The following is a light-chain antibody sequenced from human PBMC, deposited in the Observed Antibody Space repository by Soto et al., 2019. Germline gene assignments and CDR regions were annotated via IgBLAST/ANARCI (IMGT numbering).Light chain of an antibody. Sequence: DIXMTRSXSSMSASVGDRVTITCRASQSISSYLNWYQPKPGKAPNLLIYVASSLQSEVPSRLSGSGYGTDFTLTITSLQPEDFATYYCQQSYGTPITFGHGTRLEI. CDR3: QQSYGTPIT. CDR1: QSISSY. V-gene: IGKV1-39*01. J-gene: IGKJ5*01. CDR2: VAS.